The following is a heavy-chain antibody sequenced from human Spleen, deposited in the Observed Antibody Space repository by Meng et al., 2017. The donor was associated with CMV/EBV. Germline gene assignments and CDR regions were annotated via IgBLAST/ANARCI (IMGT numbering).Heavy chain of an antibody. CDR1: GFTFSLYG. CDR2: IRFNGGNK. Sequence: GESLKISCAASGFTFSLYGMHWVRQAPGKGLEWVTFIRFNGGNKYYADSVRGRFTISRDNSKNALYLQMNSLRAEDTAVYYCARPQYYYGSGSYVYWGQGTLVTVSS. J-gene: IGHJ4*02. D-gene: IGHD3-10*01. V-gene: IGHV3-30*02. CDR3: ARPQYYYGSGSYVY.